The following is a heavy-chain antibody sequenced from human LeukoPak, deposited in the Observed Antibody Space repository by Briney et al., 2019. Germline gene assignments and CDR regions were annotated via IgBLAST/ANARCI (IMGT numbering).Heavy chain of an antibody. CDR3: AREGYSSSWYYFDY. CDR2: INSDGYST. CDR1: GFTFSSYW. Sequence: GGSLRLSCAASGFTFSSYWMHWVRQAPGKGLVWVSRINSDGYSTSYADSVKGRFTISRDNAKNTLYLQVNSLRAEATAVYYCAREGYSSSWYYFDYWGQGTLVTVSS. J-gene: IGHJ4*02. V-gene: IGHV3-74*01. D-gene: IGHD6-13*01.